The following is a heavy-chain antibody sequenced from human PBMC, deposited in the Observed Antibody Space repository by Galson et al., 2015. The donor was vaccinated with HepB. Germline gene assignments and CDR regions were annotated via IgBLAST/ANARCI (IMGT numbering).Heavy chain of an antibody. CDR1: GYSFTSYW. D-gene: IGHD6-6*01. J-gene: IGHJ2*01. CDR3: ARWYSSSARINWYFDL. V-gene: IGHV5-51*03. Sequence: QSGAEVKKPGESLKISCKGSGYSFTSYWIGWVRQMPGKGLEWMGIIYPGDSDTRYSPSFQGQVTISADKSISTAYLQWSSLKASDTAMYYCARWYSSSARINWYFDLWGRGTLVTVSS. CDR2: IYPGDSDT.